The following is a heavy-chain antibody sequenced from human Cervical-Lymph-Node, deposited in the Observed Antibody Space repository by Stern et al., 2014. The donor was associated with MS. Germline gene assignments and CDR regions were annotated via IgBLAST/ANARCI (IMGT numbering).Heavy chain of an antibody. Sequence: DQLVESGGGLVKPGGSLRLSCAASGFTFSDYYMTWIRQAPGKGLEWISYIRSRDGTIFHADSVKGRFPISRDNAKQSLYLQMNSLGADDTAVYYCARAAGSADDFWGQGTLVTVSS. J-gene: IGHJ4*02. D-gene: IGHD3-10*01. CDR3: ARAAGSADDF. V-gene: IGHV3-11*01. CDR1: GFTFSDYY. CDR2: IRSRDGTI.